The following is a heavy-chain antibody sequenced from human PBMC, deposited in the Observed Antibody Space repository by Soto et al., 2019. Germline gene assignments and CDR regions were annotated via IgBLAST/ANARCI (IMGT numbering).Heavy chain of an antibody. V-gene: IGHV4-59*06. D-gene: IGHD3-22*01. J-gene: IGHJ1*01. Sequence: SETLSLTCAVYGGSFSHYYWTWIRQPPGKGLEWIGYIYYSGSTYYNPSLKSRVTISVDTSKNQFSLKLSSVTAADTAVYYCAIYDSSGSRGFQHWGQGTLVTVSS. CDR2: IYYSGST. CDR3: AIYDSSGSRGFQH. CDR1: GGSFSHYY.